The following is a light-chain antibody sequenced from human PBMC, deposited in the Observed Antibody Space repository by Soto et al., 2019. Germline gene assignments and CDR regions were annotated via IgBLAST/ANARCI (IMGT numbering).Light chain of an antibody. CDR1: QTVNSN. V-gene: IGKV3-20*01. Sequence: EIVMTHSPASLSVSPGERAALSGRASQTVNSNLAWYQKKPGQAPRLLIYDASNRATGIPARFSGSGSGTDFTLTISRLEPEDFAVYYCQQHGSSPITFGQGTRLEIK. CDR2: DAS. CDR3: QQHGSSPIT. J-gene: IGKJ5*01.